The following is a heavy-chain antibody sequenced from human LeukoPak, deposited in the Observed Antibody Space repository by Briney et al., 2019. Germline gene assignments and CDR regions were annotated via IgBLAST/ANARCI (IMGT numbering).Heavy chain of an antibody. Sequence: SGGSLRLSCAASGFTFSSYGMQWVRQAPGKGLEWVAVISYDGSNKYYADSVKGRFTISRDNSKNTLDLLMNSLRTEDTAVYYCAKDGGNDYYYGMDVWGQGTTITVSS. CDR1: GFTFSSYG. D-gene: IGHD3-16*01. CDR2: ISYDGSNK. CDR3: AKDGGNDYYYGMDV. J-gene: IGHJ6*02. V-gene: IGHV3-30*18.